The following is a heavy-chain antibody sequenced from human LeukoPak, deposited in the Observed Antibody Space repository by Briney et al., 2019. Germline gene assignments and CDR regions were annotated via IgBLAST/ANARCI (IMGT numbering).Heavy chain of an antibody. J-gene: IGHJ6*03. CDR2: ISGSGGST. CDR1: GFTFSSYG. V-gene: IGHV3-23*01. D-gene: IGHD2-21*02. Sequence: GGTLRLSCAASGFTFSSYGMSWVRQAPGKGLEWVSAISGSGGSTYYADSVKGRFTISRDNSKNTLYLQMNSLRAEDTAVYYCARPMTDYYYYYMDVWGKGTTVTISS. CDR3: ARPMTDYYYYYMDV.